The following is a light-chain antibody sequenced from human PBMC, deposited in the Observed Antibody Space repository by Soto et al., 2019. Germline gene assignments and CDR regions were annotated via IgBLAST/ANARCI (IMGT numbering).Light chain of an antibody. CDR3: QHYNSYSEA. V-gene: IGKV1-5*01. J-gene: IGKJ1*01. Sequence: DIQMYQSPSSLSVSVGDRVTITCRTSQNINAWLAWYQQRPGQAPKLLIYDASTVQSGVPSRFSGSGSGTEFTLTISSLQPDDFATYYCQHYNSYSEAFGQGPNVDIK. CDR1: QNINAW. CDR2: DAS.